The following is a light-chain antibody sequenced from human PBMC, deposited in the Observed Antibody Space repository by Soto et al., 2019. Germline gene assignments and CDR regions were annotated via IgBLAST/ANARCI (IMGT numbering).Light chain of an antibody. CDR2: GAS. V-gene: IGKV3-20*01. Sequence: EIVLMQSPGTLSLSPRERATLSCRASQSVSSHYLAWYQQKPGQAPRLLIYGASTRATGIPDRFSGSGSGTDFTLTISRLEPEDFAMYYCQQYGYSPGITFGQGTRLEIK. CDR3: QQYGYSPGIT. J-gene: IGKJ5*01. CDR1: QSVSSHY.